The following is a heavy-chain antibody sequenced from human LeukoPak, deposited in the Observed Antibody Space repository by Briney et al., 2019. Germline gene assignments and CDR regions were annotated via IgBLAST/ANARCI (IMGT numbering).Heavy chain of an antibody. J-gene: IGHJ4*02. CDR1: GFTFSSYA. CDR2: ISGSGGST. D-gene: IGHD2-21*02. Sequence: PGGSLKLSCAASGFTFSSYAMSWVRQAPGKGLEWVSAISGSGGSTYYADSVKGRSTISRDNSKSTLYLQMNSLRAEDTAVYYCAKVAYCGGDCYYDYWGQGTLVTVSS. CDR3: AKVAYCGGDCYYDY. V-gene: IGHV3-23*01.